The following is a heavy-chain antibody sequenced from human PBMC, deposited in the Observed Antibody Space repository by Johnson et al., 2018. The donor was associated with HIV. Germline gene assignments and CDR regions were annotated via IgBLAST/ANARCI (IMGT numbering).Heavy chain of an antibody. V-gene: IGHV3-30*04. D-gene: IGHD6-13*01. CDR2: ISYDGSNK. Sequence: YAMHWVRQAPGKGLEWVAVISYDGSNKYYADSVKGRFTISRDNSKNTLYLQMNSLRPEDTALYYCARERRSSNTWYVRDAFDIWGQGTMVTVSS. CDR3: ARERRSSNTWYVRDAFDI. CDR1: YA. J-gene: IGHJ3*02.